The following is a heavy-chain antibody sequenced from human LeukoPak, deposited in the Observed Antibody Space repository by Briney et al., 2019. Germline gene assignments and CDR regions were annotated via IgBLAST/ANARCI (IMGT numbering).Heavy chain of an antibody. CDR1: GGSFSGYY. D-gene: IGHD5-12*01. V-gene: IGHV4-59*01. CDR2: IHYSGST. CDR3: ARAATITSYYYYMDV. Sequence: SETLSLTCAVYGGSFSGYYWRWIRQPPGKGLEWVGQIHYSGSTSYNPSLKSRVTMSIDTSKNQFSLKLSSVTAADTAVYYCARAATITSYYYYMDVWGKGTTVTVSS. J-gene: IGHJ6*03.